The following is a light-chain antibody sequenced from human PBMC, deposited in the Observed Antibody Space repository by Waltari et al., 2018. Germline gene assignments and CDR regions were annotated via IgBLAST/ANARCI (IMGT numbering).Light chain of an antibody. CDR2: QDV. V-gene: IGLV3-25*03. Sequence: SYELTQPPSVSVSPGQTARITCSGDALPRQYTYWYQQKPGQAPVLVISQDVGRPSGVPERFSGSSSGTTFTLTISGVQAEDEADHYCQSADSSISYVVFGGGTKLTVL. CDR1: ALPRQY. CDR3: QSADSSISYVV. J-gene: IGLJ2*01.